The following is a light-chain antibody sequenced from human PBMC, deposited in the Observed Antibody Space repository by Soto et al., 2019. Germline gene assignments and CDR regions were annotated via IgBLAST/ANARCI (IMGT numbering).Light chain of an antibody. J-gene: IGKJ1*01. CDR1: QSISSY. V-gene: IGKV1-39*01. CDR2: AAS. Sequence: DIQMTQSPSSLSASVGDRVTITCRASQSISSYLNWYQQKPGKAPKLLIYAASSLQSGVPSRFSGSGSGTDFTLTISSLQPEDFATYYCQQSYSTPPTFVPGTKV. CDR3: QQSYSTPPT.